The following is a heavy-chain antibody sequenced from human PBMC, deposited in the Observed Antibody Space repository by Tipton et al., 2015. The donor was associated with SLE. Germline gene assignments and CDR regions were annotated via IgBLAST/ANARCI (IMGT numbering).Heavy chain of an antibody. CDR2: INHSGST. V-gene: IGHV4-34*01. Sequence: TLSLTCAVYGGSFSGYYWSWIRQPPGKGMEWIGEINHSGSTNYNPSLKSRVTISVDTSKNQFSLKLSSVTAADTAMYYCARGRTAVADHNWFDPWGQGTLVTDAS. CDR1: GGSFSGYY. D-gene: IGHD6-19*01. CDR3: ARGRTAVADHNWFDP. J-gene: IGHJ5*02.